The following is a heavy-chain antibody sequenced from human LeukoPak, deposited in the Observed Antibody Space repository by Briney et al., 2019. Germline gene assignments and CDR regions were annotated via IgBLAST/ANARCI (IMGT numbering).Heavy chain of an antibody. CDR1: GFTFSSFA. J-gene: IGHJ2*01. D-gene: IGHD3/OR15-3a*01. Sequence: GGSLRLSCAASGFTFSSFAMSWIRQAPGKGLEWVSSVSTSGVGTYYADSVRGRFTISRDNSKNTVFLQMNSLRAEDTAVYYCAGGLLWGRGTLVTVSS. V-gene: IGHV3-23*01. CDR2: VSTSGVGT. CDR3: AGGLL.